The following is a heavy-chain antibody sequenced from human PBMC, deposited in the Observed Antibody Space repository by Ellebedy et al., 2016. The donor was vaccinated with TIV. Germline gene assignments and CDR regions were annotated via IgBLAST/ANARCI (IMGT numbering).Heavy chain of an antibody. Sequence: PGGSLRLSCAASGFTFSSYAMSWVRQAPGKGLEWVSAISGSGGSTYYADSVKGRFPISRDNSKNTLYLQMNSLRAEDTAVYYCARLLGEMGYYYGMDVWGQGTTVTVSS. CDR3: ARLLGEMGYYYGMDV. CDR2: ISGSGGST. CDR1: GFTFSSYA. V-gene: IGHV3-23*01. J-gene: IGHJ6*02. D-gene: IGHD3-10*01.